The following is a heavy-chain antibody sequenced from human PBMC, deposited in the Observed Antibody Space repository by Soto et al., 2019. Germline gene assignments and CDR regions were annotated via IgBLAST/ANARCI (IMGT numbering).Heavy chain of an antibody. Sequence: EVQLLESGGGLVQPGGSLRLSCAASGFTFSSYAMSWVRQAPGKGLGWVSAISGSGGSTYYADSVKGRFTISRDNSKNTLYLQMNSLRAEDTAVYYCAKDLREYCSSTSCRFDYWGQGPLVTVSS. D-gene: IGHD2-2*01. J-gene: IGHJ4*02. CDR3: AKDLREYCSSTSCRFDY. V-gene: IGHV3-23*01. CDR1: GFTFSSYA. CDR2: ISGSGGST.